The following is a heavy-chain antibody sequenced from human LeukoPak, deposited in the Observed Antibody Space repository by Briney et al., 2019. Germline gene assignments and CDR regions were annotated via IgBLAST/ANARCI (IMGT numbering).Heavy chain of an antibody. CDR2: VNHSGST. J-gene: IGHJ4*02. D-gene: IGHD3-3*01. CDR3: ARDSYDFWSGYRMN. Sequence: PSETLSLTCTVSGSFIKSGNFWGWIRQPPGKGLEWIGSVNHSGSTYHNPSLKSRVTLSMDTSKNQFSLKLSSVTAADTAVYYCARDSYDFWSGYRMNWGQGTLVTVSS. V-gene: IGHV4-38-2*02. CDR1: GSFIKSGNF.